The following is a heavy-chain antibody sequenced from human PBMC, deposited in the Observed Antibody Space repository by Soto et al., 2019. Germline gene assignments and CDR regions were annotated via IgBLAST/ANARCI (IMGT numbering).Heavy chain of an antibody. D-gene: IGHD2-8*02. J-gene: IGHJ4*02. CDR2: IKTKTDGGTT. Sequence: GGSLRLSCTASGFTFSNAWMNWVRQAPGKGLEWVGHIKTKTDGGTTDYAAPVKGRFTISRDDSKNTLYLQMNSLKTGDTAVYYCTTDQGTAWNDFWGQGTLVTVSS. CDR1: GFTFSNAW. CDR3: TTDQGTAWNDF. V-gene: IGHV3-15*07.